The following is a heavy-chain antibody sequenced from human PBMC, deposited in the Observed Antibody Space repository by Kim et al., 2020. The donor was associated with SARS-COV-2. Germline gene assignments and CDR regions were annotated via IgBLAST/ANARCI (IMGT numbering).Heavy chain of an antibody. CDR3: ARADTYYTIFGLVITAFHI. V-gene: IGHV4-30-4*01. D-gene: IGHD3-3*01. J-gene: IGHJ3*02. Sequence: SETLSLTCTVSVGSISSGDYYWSWIRQPPGNGLSWIGYISYSGSTYYNPSLKSRVTISVDTSKNQFSLNLSSVTAADTAVYYCARADTYYTIFGLVITAFHISGQGTMVTVSS. CDR2: ISYSGST. CDR1: VGSISSGDYY.